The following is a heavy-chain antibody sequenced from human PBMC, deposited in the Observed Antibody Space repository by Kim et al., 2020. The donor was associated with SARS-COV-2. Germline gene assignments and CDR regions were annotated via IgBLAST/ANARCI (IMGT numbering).Heavy chain of an antibody. V-gene: IGHV1-24*01. J-gene: IGHJ6*02. CDR2: FDPEDGET. Sequence: ASVKVSCKVSGYTLTELSMHWVRQAPGKGLEWMGGFDPEDGETIYAQKFQGRVTMTEDTSTDTAYMELSSLRSEDTAVYYCATTIGPFCSSTSCNHYGMDVWGQGTTVTVSS. CDR3: ATTIGPFCSSTSCNHYGMDV. D-gene: IGHD2-2*01. CDR1: GYTLTELS.